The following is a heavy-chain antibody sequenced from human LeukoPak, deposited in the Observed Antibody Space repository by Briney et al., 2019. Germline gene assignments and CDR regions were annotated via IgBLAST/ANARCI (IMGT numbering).Heavy chain of an antibody. CDR2: ISSSSSYT. V-gene: IGHV3-11*05. CDR3: ARVHYHILTGYSPHFDY. Sequence: PGGSLRLSCAASGFTFSDYYMSWIRQAPGKGLEWVSYISSSSSYTNYADSVKGRFTISRDNAKNSLYLQMNSLRAEDTAVYYCARVHYHILTGYSPHFDYWGQGTLVTVSS. D-gene: IGHD3-9*01. CDR1: GFTFSDYY. J-gene: IGHJ4*02.